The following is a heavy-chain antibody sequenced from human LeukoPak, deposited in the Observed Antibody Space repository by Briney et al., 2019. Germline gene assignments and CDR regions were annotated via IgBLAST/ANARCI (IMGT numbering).Heavy chain of an antibody. CDR2: ISGSGGST. CDR1: GFTFSNYA. D-gene: IGHD6-13*01. CDR3: AKGGSKVAAAITFDY. J-gene: IGHJ4*02. Sequence: GGSLRLSCAASGFTFSNYAMTWVRQAPGKGLEWVSAISGSGGSTYYADSVKGRFTISRDNSKNTLYLQMNSLRAEDTAVYYCAKGGSKVAAAITFDYWGQGTLVTVSS. V-gene: IGHV3-23*01.